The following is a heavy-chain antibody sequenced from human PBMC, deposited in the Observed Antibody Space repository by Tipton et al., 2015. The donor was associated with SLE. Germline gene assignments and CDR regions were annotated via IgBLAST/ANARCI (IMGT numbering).Heavy chain of an antibody. CDR3: ARGPGPIAPGRAFDI. D-gene: IGHD6-13*01. CDR1: GGSISSSSYY. V-gene: IGHV4-39*07. J-gene: IGHJ3*02. Sequence: TLSLTCTVSGGSISSSSYYWGWIRQPPGKGLEWIGEINHSGSTNYNPSLKSRVTISVDTSKNQFSLKLSSVTAADTAVYYCARGPGPIAPGRAFDIWGQGTMVTVSS. CDR2: INHSGST.